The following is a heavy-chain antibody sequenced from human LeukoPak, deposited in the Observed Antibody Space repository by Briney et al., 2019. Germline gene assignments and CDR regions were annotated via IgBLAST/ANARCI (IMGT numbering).Heavy chain of an antibody. CDR3: ANCGITGTNFEFDP. CDR2: ISSSGSTI. V-gene: IGHV3-11*04. CDR1: GFTFSDYY. D-gene: IGHD1-7*01. Sequence: GGSLRLSCAASGFTFSDYYMSWIHQAPGKGLEWVSYISSSGSTIYYADSVKGRFTISRDNAKNSLYLQMNSLRAEDTAVYYCANCGITGTNFEFDPWGQGTLVTVSS. J-gene: IGHJ5*02.